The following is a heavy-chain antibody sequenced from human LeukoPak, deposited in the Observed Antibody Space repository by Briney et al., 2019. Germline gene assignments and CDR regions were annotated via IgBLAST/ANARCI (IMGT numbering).Heavy chain of an antibody. D-gene: IGHD3/OR15-3a*01. CDR3: VSGLGLGY. CDR1: GFMFSGHW. J-gene: IGHJ4*02. CDR2: IKQDGSEK. V-gene: IGHV3-7*01. Sequence: GGSLRLSCAASGFMFSGHWMSWVRQAPGKGLEWVANIKQDGSEKNNVDSVKGRFTISRDNAKNSLFLQMSSLRAEDTAVYYCVSGLGLGYWGQGTLVTVSS.